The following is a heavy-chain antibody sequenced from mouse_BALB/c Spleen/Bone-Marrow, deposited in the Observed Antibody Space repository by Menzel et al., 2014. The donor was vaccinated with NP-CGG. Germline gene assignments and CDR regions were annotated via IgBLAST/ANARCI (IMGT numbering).Heavy chain of an antibody. CDR2: ISSLASSI. CDR1: GFTFSEYG. Sequence: EVKLVESGGGLVKPGGSRKLSCAASGFTFSEYGMAWVRQAPGKGPEWVAVISSLASSIYYADSVTGRFTLSRENAKNTLSLEMTSLRSEDTAMYFCVRRGNGIYAMDYWGPGTSVTVSS. J-gene: IGHJ4*01. V-gene: IGHV5-15*02. CDR3: VRRGNGIYAMDY.